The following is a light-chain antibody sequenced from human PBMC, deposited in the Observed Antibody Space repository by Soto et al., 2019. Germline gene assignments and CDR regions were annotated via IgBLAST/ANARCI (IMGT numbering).Light chain of an antibody. CDR3: MQALQTPFT. J-gene: IGKJ5*01. CDR1: QSLLHSNGYNY. Sequence: DIVMTQSPLPLPVTPGEPASISCRSSQSLLHSNGYNYLDWYLQKPGQSPQLLIYLGSNRASGVPDRFSGSGSGTDFTLKISRVEAEDVGVYYCMQALQTPFTFGQGTRRETK. CDR2: LGS. V-gene: IGKV2-28*01.